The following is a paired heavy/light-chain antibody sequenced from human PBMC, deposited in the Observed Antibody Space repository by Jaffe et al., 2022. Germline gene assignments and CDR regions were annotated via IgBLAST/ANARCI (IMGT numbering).Light chain of an antibody. J-gene: IGLJ1*01. CDR2: YDT. CDR1: HIGGKS. V-gene: IGLV3-21*04. Sequence: SYVLTQPPSVSVAPGETARITCGGNHIGGKSVHWYQQKPGQAPILVMYYDTDRPSGIPERFSGSNSGNTATLTISGVESADEADYFCQVWDSGDDEFYVFGTGTTVTVL. CDR3: QVWDSGDDEFYV.
Heavy chain of an antibody. CDR1: GYNIILYG. CDR3: VRAYGGSLEQNSGGWLYYFDY. V-gene: IGHV1-3*01. D-gene: IGHD6-19*01. CDR2: INLGNGYT. Sequence: QVQLVQSGAEVKKPGASVRVSCKASGYNIILYGLHWVRQAPGQRLEWLGWINLGNGYTKFPQKFQDRLAITRDTSATTVYMDLSSLRSEDSAVYYCVRAYGGSLEQNSGGWLYYFDYWGQGTLVTVSS. J-gene: IGHJ4*02.